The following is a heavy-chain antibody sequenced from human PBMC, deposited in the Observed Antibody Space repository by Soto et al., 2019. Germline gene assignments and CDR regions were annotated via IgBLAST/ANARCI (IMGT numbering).Heavy chain of an antibody. V-gene: IGHV1-18*01. D-gene: IGHD2-8*01. CDR1: GYSFSFYG. CDR3: AKNGQPPYYYYGLDV. CDR2: ISGYNGDT. Sequence: GASVKVSCKASGYSFSFYGINWVRQAPGQGLEWMGWISGYNGDTTYAQKFQGRVTMTIDTSTSTAYMELRSLTSDDTAVYYCAKNGQPPYYYYGLDVWGQGTKVTVSS. J-gene: IGHJ6*02.